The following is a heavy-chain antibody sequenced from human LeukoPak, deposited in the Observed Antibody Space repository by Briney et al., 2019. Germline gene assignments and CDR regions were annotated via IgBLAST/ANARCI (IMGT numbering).Heavy chain of an antibody. D-gene: IGHD3-3*01. Sequence: PSETLSLTCAVYGGSFSGYYWSWIRQPPGKGLEWNGEINHSGSTNYNPSLKSRVTISVDTSKNQFSLKLSSVTAADTAVYYCARFRAITIFGVVINNWFDPWGQGTLVTVSS. J-gene: IGHJ5*02. V-gene: IGHV4-34*01. CDR3: ARFRAITIFGVVINNWFDP. CDR1: GGSFSGYY. CDR2: INHSGST.